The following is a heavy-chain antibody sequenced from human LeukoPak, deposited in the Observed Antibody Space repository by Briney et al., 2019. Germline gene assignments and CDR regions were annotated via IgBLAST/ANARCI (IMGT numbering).Heavy chain of an antibody. CDR3: AGAYSYDSSGYYGY. Sequence: GSLRLSCAASGFTFSSYSMNWVRQAPGKGLEWVPSISSSSSYIYYADSVKGRFTISRDNAKNSLYLQMNSLRAEDTAVYYCAGAYSYDSSGYYGYWGQGTLVTVSS. D-gene: IGHD3-22*01. CDR1: GFTFSSYS. CDR2: ISSSSSYI. V-gene: IGHV3-21*01. J-gene: IGHJ4*02.